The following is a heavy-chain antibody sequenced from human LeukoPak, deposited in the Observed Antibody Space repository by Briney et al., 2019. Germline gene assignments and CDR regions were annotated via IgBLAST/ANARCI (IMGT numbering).Heavy chain of an antibody. Sequence: GESLQISCKGSGYNFTSYWIGWVRQVPGKGLEWMGIIYPGDSDTRYSPSFQGQVTISADKSISTPYLQWSSLKASDTAVYYCARHISMVRGVAWYYMDVWGKGTTVTVSS. CDR3: ARHISMVRGVAWYYMDV. V-gene: IGHV5-51*01. CDR1: GYNFTSYW. CDR2: IYPGDSDT. D-gene: IGHD3-10*01. J-gene: IGHJ6*03.